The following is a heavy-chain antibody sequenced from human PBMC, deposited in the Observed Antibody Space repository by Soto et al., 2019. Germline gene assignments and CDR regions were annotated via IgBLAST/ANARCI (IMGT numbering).Heavy chain of an antibody. CDR1: GGSVSSYY. V-gene: IGHV4-59*08. CDR2: IYYSGST. CDR3: ARHSNRNYGLYYFDY. D-gene: IGHD4-4*01. Sequence: QVQLQESGPGLVKPSETLSLTRTVFGGSVSSYYWSWIRQSPGKGLEWIGYIYYSGSTKYKPSLMSRVTISVDTSKNQFSLKVSSVTAADTAVYYCARHSNRNYGLYYFDYWGLGALVTVSS. J-gene: IGHJ4*02.